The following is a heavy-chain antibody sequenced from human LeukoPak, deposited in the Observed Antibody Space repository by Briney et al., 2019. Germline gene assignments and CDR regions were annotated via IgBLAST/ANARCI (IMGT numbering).Heavy chain of an antibody. CDR2: ILPGGKES. V-gene: IGHV3-7*01. J-gene: IGHJ4*02. Sequence: GGSLRLSCVVSGYSLSTIMMTCVRQAPGEGLGWVATILPGGKESYRVESVKGRFIISRDNAKNSLFLQMNSLRGDDTALYYCMSAHGYWGQGTLVTVSS. CDR3: MSAHGY. CDR1: GYSLSTIM.